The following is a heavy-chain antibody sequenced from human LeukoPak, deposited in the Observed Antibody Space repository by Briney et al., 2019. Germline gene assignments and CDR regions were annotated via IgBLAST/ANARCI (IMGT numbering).Heavy chain of an antibody. CDR1: GGSFSGYY. Sequence: PSETLSLTCAVYGGSFSGYYWSWIRQPPGKGLEWIGEINHSGSTNYNPSLKSRVTISVDTSKNQFSLKLSSVTAADTAVYYCARHPIVVVPAAIMAAWFDPWGQGTLVTVSS. CDR3: ARHPIVVVPAAIMAAWFDP. CDR2: INHSGST. J-gene: IGHJ5*02. V-gene: IGHV4-34*01. D-gene: IGHD2-2*01.